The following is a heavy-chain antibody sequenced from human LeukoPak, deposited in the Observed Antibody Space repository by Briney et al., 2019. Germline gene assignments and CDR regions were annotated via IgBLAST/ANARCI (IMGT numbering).Heavy chain of an antibody. D-gene: IGHD3-22*01. Sequence: GGSLRLSCAASGFTFSSYAMSWVRQAPGKGLEWVSAISGSGGSTYYADSVKGRFTISRDNSKNTLYLQMNSLRAEDTAVYYCAKSSYYDASGYYREYYFDYWGQGTLVTVSS. CDR2: ISGSGGST. J-gene: IGHJ4*02. CDR1: GFTFSSYA. CDR3: AKSSYYDASGYYREYYFDY. V-gene: IGHV3-23*01.